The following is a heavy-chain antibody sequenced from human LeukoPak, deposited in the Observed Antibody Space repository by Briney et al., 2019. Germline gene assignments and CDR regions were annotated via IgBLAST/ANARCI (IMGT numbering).Heavy chain of an antibody. Sequence: SGGSLRLSCAASGFTFSSYWMTWVRQGPGKGLEWVANIKPDGSLIYYVDSVKGRFTISRDNAKNSLYLQMNSLRAEDTAVYYCARDGYNWIRDAFDIWGQGTMVTVSS. J-gene: IGHJ3*02. CDR2: IKPDGSLI. D-gene: IGHD1-20*01. CDR1: GFTFSSYW. V-gene: IGHV3-7*01. CDR3: ARDGYNWIRDAFDI.